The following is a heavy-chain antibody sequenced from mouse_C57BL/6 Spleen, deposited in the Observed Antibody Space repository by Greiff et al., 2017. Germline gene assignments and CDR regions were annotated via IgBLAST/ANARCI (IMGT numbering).Heavy chain of an antibody. CDR2: IDPSDSYT. V-gene: IGHV1-69*01. J-gene: IGHJ1*03. D-gene: IGHD1-1*01. CDR3: ARGPPYYGSSYWYFDV. CDR1: GYTFTSSW. Sequence: QVQLQQPGAELVMPGASVKLSCKASGYTFTSSWMHWVKQRTGQGPEWIGEIDPSDSYTKYNQKFKGKSTLTVDKSSSTAYMQLSSLTSEDSAVYYCARGPPYYGSSYWYFDVWCTGTTVTVSS.